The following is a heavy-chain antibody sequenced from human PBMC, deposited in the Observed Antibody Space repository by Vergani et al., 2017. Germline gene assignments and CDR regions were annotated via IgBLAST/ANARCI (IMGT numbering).Heavy chain of an antibody. V-gene: IGHV1-2*02. CDR2: INPKNGLT. J-gene: IGHJ6*02. CDR1: GYTFTGYY. D-gene: IGHD2-21*02. Sequence: QVQLVQSGAEVKRPGASVKVSCKASGYTFTGYYLHWVRLAPGQGLEWMGWINPKNGLTKYAQRFQGRVSLTRDTSITTAFMELSSLRSQDTAVYYCARDPRGYGGDPEDYYYGMDVWGQGTTVTVSS. CDR3: ARDPRGYGGDPEDYYYGMDV.